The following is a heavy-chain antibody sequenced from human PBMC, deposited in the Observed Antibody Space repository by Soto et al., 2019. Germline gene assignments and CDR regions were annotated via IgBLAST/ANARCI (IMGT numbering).Heavy chain of an antibody. CDR1: GDTFTNYY. CDR2: VNPSGGHT. CDR3: ARGGHVVVVTAALDY. J-gene: IGHJ4*02. Sequence: QVQLMQSGAEVKKPGASVKVSCKASGDTFTNYYIHWVRQAPGQGLEWMGTVNPSGGHTTYAQHFLGRLTXTXXXPXXTLYMELTSLASDDTAVYYCARGGHVVVVTAALDYLGQGTLVTVSS. D-gene: IGHD2-21*02. V-gene: IGHV1-46*01.